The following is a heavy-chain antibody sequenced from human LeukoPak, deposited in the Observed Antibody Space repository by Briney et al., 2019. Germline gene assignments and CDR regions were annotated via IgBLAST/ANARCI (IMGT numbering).Heavy chain of an antibody. CDR3: ARDRTPGMLDY. V-gene: IGHV3-21*01. D-gene: IGHD2-2*01. Sequence: GGSLRLSCAASGFTFSSYSMNWVRQAPGKGLEWVSSISSSSSYVYYADSVKGRFTISRDNAKNSLYLQMNSLRAEDTAVYYCARDRTPGMLDYWGQGTLVTVSS. CDR1: GFTFSSYS. CDR2: ISSSSSYV. J-gene: IGHJ4*02.